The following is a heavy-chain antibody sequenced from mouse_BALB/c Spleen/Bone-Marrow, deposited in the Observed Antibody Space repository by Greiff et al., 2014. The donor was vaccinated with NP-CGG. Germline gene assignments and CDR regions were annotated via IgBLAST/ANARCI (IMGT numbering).Heavy chain of an antibody. CDR1: GYVFTSYN. Sequence: VQLQQSGPGLVKPGASVKVSCKASGYVFTSYNMYWVKQSHGKSLEWIGYIEPYNGGTSYNQKFKGKATLTVDKSSSTAYMYLNSLTSEDSAVYYCASGNWAYWGQGTLVTVSA. D-gene: IGHD2-1*01. CDR3: ASGNWAY. J-gene: IGHJ3*01. V-gene: IGHV1S135*01. CDR2: IEPYNGGT.